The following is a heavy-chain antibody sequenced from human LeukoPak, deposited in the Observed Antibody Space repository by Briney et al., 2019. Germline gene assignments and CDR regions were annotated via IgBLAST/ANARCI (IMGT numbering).Heavy chain of an antibody. J-gene: IGHJ5*02. CDR2: IIPILGIA. Sequence: ASVKVSCKASGGTLSSYAISWVRQAPGQGLEWMGRIIPILGIANYAQKFQGRVTITADKSTSTAYMELSSLRSEDTAVYYCARAQYCSGGSCSDWFDPWGQGTLVTVSS. V-gene: IGHV1-69*04. CDR3: ARAQYCSGGSCSDWFDP. D-gene: IGHD2-15*01. CDR1: GGTLSSYA.